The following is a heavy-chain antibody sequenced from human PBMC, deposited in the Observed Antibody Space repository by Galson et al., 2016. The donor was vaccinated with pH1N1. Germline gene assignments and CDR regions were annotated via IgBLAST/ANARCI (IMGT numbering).Heavy chain of an antibody. J-gene: IGHJ4*02. D-gene: IGHD3-22*01. V-gene: IGHV4-39*01. CDR1: GDSISSSSYY. CDR3: ARHFSYDTSGAQGYFHR. CDR2: IYYTGNT. Sequence: SETLSLTCTVSGDSISSSSYYWGWVRQSPGEGLEWIGIIYYTGNTYHNPSLKSRVAISVDTSKNQFSLKMNSMTDADTAVYYCARHFSYDTSGAQGYFHRWGQGTLVTVAS.